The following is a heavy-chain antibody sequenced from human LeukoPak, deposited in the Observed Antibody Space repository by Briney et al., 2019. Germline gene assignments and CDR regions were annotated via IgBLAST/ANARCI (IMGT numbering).Heavy chain of an antibody. J-gene: IGHJ4*02. CDR2: IYSGGST. V-gene: IGHV3-53*01. Sequence: GGSLRLSCAASGFTVSSNYMSWVRQAPGKGLEWVSVIYSGGSTYYADSVKGRFTISRDNSKNTLYLQMNSLRAEDTAVYYCVKGDDYYDSSGYSVYWGQGTLVTVSS. CDR3: VKGDDYYDSSGYSVY. CDR1: GFTVSSNY. D-gene: IGHD3-22*01.